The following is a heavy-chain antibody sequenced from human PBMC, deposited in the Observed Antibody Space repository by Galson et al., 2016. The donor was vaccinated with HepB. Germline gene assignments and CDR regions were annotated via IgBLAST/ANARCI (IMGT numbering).Heavy chain of an antibody. CDR3: ARAPHYEDSYDS. J-gene: IGHJ4*02. D-gene: IGHD4-17*01. CDR1: GVTFSTYA. Sequence: SVKVSCKVSGVTFSTYAVSWVRQAPGQGLEWMGGLVPIFDTPTYAQKFHGRVTITADESTSTAYMELSSLTSEDTAVYYCARAPHYEDSYDSWGQGTLVTVSS. V-gene: IGHV1-69*13. CDR2: LVPIFDTP.